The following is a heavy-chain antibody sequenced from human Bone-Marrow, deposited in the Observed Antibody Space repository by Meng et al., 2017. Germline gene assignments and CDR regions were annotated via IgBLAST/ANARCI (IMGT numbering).Heavy chain of an antibody. CDR1: GYTFTSYA. CDR2: INAGNGNT. CDR3: ARGNTYYDILTIDY. V-gene: IGHV1-3*01. Sequence: QVQLVQSGAEVKKPGASVKVSCKASGYTFTSYAMHWVRQAPGQRLEWMGWINAGNGNTKYSQKFQGRVTIARDTSASTAYMELSSLRSEDTAVYYCARGNTYYDILTIDYWGQGTLVTVSS. J-gene: IGHJ4*02. D-gene: IGHD3-9*01.